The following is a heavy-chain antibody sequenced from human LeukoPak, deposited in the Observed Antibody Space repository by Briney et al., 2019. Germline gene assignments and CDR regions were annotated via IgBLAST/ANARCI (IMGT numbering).Heavy chain of an antibody. CDR1: GGSISSGSYY. CDR3: ARFADRRSIRGVIN. J-gene: IGHJ4*02. CDR2: IYTSGST. D-gene: IGHD3-10*01. V-gene: IGHV4-61*02. Sequence: PSQTLSLTCTVSGGSISSGSYYWSWIRQPAGKGLEWIGRIYTSGSTNYNPSLKSRVTISVDTSKNQFSLKLSSVTAADTAVYYCARFADRRSIRGVINWGQGTLVTVSS.